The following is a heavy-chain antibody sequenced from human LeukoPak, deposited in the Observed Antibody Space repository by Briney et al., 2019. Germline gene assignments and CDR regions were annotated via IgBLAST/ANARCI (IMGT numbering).Heavy chain of an antibody. CDR2: IRYDGSNK. CDR3: ASSGSSWYVSPADY. Sequence: GGSLRLSCAASGFTFSSYGMHWVRQAPGKGLEWEAFIRYDGSNKYYADSVKGRFTISRDNSKNTLYLQMNSLRAEDTAVYYCASSGSSWYVSPADYWGQGTLVTVSS. V-gene: IGHV3-30*02. J-gene: IGHJ4*02. D-gene: IGHD6-13*01. CDR1: GFTFSSYG.